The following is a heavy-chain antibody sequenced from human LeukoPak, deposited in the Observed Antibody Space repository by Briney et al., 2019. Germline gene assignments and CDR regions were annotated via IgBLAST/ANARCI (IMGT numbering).Heavy chain of an antibody. CDR3: ARCHSAWLLQIDAFDI. Sequence: GGSLRLSCAASGFTFSDAWMTWVRQAPGKGLEWVGRIKSETDGGATDYAAPVKGRFTISRDDSKDTLYLQMNSLKTEDTAVYYCARCHSAWLLQIDAFDIWGQGTMVTVSS. D-gene: IGHD3-22*01. CDR2: IKSETDGGAT. J-gene: IGHJ3*02. V-gene: IGHV3-15*01. CDR1: GFTFSDAW.